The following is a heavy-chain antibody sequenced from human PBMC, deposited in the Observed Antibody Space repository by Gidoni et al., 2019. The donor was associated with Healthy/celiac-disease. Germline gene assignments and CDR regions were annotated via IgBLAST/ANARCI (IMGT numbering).Heavy chain of an antibody. J-gene: IGHJ4*02. D-gene: IGHD6-13*01. CDR2: IYYSGRT. V-gene: IGHV4-30-4*01. CDR1: GGSTPRGDYY. Sequence: QVQLQESGPGLVKHSPTLSLTCTLSGGSTPRGDYYWSWIRQPLGKGLEGIGYIYYSGRTYYNPSLKSRVTISVDTYKNQFSLKLSSVTAADTAVYYWARPAAAAAKTGFDYWGQGTLVTVSS. CDR3: ARPAAAAAKTGFDY.